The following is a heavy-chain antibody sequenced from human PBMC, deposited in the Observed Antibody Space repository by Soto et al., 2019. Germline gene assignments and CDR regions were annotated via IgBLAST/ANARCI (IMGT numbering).Heavy chain of an antibody. J-gene: IGHJ4*02. CDR3: ARRAETNGWNGFGADKYYFDF. D-gene: IGHD1-1*01. CDR1: GYTFTSYD. CDR2: MNPNTGNS. V-gene: IGHV1-8*01. Sequence: GASVKVSCKASGYTFTSYDIYWVRQATGQGLEWMGWMNPNTGNSGYAQKFQGRVTMTSDTSKSTAHMEVSSLRSEDTAVYYCARRAETNGWNGFGADKYYFDFWGQGTLVTVPQ.